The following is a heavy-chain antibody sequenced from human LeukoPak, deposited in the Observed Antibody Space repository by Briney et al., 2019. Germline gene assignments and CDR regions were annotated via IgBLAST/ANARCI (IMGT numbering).Heavy chain of an antibody. CDR3: AKGRALLWFGESSY. J-gene: IGHJ4*02. CDR1: GFTFSSYA. Sequence: GGSLRLSCAASGFTFSSYAMSWVRQAPGKGLEWVSAISGSGGSTYYADSVKGRFTISRDNSKNTLYLQMNSLRAEDTAVYYCAKGRALLWFGESSYWGQGTLVTVSS. CDR2: ISGSGGST. D-gene: IGHD3-10*01. V-gene: IGHV3-23*01.